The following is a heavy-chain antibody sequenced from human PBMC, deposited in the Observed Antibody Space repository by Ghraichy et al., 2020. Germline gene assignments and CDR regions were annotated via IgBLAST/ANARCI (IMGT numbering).Heavy chain of an antibody. J-gene: IGHJ4*02. CDR3: ARDLDY. Sequence: GDSLNISCAVSGITFSSYSMNWVRQAPGKGLEWVSYISSSGSTIYYADSVKGRFTISRDNAKNSLYLQMNSLREEDTAVYHCARDLDYWGQGTLVTVSS. CDR1: GITFSSYS. V-gene: IGHV3-48*02. CDR2: ISSSGSTI.